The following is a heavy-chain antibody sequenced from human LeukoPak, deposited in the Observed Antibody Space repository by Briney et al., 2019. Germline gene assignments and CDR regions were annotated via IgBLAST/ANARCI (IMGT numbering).Heavy chain of an antibody. CDR3: ARGAGYNYPYYFDY. Sequence: SGGSLRLSCAASGFTVSSNYMSWVRQAPGKGLEWVSVIYGGGNIYYADSVKGRFTISRDNSKNTLYLQMNSLRAEDTAVHYCARGAGYNYPYYFDYWGQGTLVTVSS. J-gene: IGHJ4*02. CDR2: IYGGGNI. D-gene: IGHD5-24*01. V-gene: IGHV3-53*01. CDR1: GFTVSSNY.